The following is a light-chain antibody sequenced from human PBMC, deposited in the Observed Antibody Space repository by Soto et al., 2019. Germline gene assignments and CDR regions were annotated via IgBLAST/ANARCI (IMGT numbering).Light chain of an antibody. CDR3: QQYNNWPLQT. J-gene: IGKJ1*01. V-gene: IGKV3-15*01. CDR2: AAS. Sequence: EIVMTQSPATLSVSLGERATLSCRASQSISSNVAWYQKKPGQAPRLLIYAASTRATGIPARFSGSGSGTEFTLTISSLQSEDFAVYYCQQYNNWPLQTFGQGTKVDIK. CDR1: QSISSN.